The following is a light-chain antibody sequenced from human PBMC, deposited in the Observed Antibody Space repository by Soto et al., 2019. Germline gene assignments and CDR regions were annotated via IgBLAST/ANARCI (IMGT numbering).Light chain of an antibody. CDR2: DAS. V-gene: IGKV3-11*01. Sequence: EIVLTRSPATLSLSPGARATLSCRASQSVSSYLAWYQQKPGQAPRLLIYDASNRATGIPARFSGSGSGTDFTLTISSLEPEDFAVYYCQPRSNWPPWTCGQGTKVEIK. CDR3: QPRSNWPPWT. CDR1: QSVSSY. J-gene: IGKJ1*01.